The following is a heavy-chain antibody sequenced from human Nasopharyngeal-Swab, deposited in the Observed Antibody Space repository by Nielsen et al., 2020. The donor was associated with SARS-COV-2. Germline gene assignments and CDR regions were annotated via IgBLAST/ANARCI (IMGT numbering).Heavy chain of an antibody. J-gene: IGHJ4*02. Sequence: SVKVSCKASGGTFSSYAISWVRQAPGQGLEWMGGIIPIFGTANYAQKFQGRVTIAADKSTSTAYMELSSLRSEDTAVYYCARAGLERGTYSYGSWGFDYWGQGTLVTVSS. CDR3: ARAGLERGTYSYGSWGFDY. CDR2: IIPIFGTA. CDR1: GGTFSSYA. D-gene: IGHD5-18*01. V-gene: IGHV1-69*06.